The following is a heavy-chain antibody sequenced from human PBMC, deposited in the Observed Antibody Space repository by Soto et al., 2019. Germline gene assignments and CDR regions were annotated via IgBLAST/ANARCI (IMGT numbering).Heavy chain of an antibody. D-gene: IGHD3-10*01. Sequence: VHLLESGGGLVQPGGSLRLSCAASGFTFRSYAMSWVRQAPGRGLEWVSTFGGRDFNTYYADSVKGRLTVSRDNDNSALFLQMNGLRAEDTAVYYCAKGPDPGAFDIWGQGTLVTVSS. J-gene: IGHJ3*02. CDR2: FGGRDFNT. CDR3: AKGPDPGAFDI. V-gene: IGHV3-23*01. CDR1: GFTFRSYA.